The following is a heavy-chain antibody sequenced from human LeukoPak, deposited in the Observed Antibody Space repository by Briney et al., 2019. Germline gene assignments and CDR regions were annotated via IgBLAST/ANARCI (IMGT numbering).Heavy chain of an antibody. CDR1: GFSFSSYG. D-gene: IGHD6-19*01. J-gene: IGHJ4*02. Sequence: GGSLRLSCAASGFSFSSYGMHWVRQAPGKGLEWVAVISYDGSNKYYADSVKCRFTISRDNSKNTLYLQMNSLRAEDTAVYYCAKDRNQWLVGFFDYWGQGTLVTVSS. CDR2: ISYDGSNK. V-gene: IGHV3-30*18. CDR3: AKDRNQWLVGFFDY.